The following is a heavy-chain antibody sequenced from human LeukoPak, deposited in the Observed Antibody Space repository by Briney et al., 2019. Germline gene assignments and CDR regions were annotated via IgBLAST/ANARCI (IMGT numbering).Heavy chain of an antibody. J-gene: IGHJ5*02. CDR2: IRSKAYGGTP. V-gene: IGHV3-49*04. CDR3: TRGVTVVVPAAIVPTGPDWSDP. CDR1: GFTFGDYA. D-gene: IGHD2-2*01. Sequence: GGSLRLSCTASGFTFGDYAMSWVRQAPGKGLEWVGFIRSKAYGGTPEYDASVKGRFTISRDDSKSIAYLQMNSLKIEDTAVYYCTRGVTVVVPAAIVPTGPDWSDPWGQGTLVTVSS.